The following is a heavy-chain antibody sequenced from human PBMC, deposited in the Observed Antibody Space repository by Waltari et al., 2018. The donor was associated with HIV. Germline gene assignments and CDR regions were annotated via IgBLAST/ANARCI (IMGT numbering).Heavy chain of an antibody. V-gene: IGHV3-74*01. CDR1: GFPFSSYW. Sequence: EVQLVESGGGLVQPGGSLRLSCAASGFPFSSYWMNWVRQAPGKGLVWVSRINSDGSSTSYADSVKGRFTISRDNAKNTLYLQMNSLRAEDTAVYYCAREATVTTAFDYWGQGTLVTVSS. CDR2: INSDGSST. CDR3: AREATVTTAFDY. D-gene: IGHD4-4*01. J-gene: IGHJ4*02.